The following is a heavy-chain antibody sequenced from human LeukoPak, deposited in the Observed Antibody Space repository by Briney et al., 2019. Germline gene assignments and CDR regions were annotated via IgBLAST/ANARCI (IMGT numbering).Heavy chain of an antibody. Sequence: GGSLKLSCAGSGFTFSGSAIHWVRQASGKGLEWVGRIKTKTDNYATAYGGSVKGRFTVSRDDSENTAYLQMNSLKPEDTAVYYCTRLTDSPTATKSFDFWGQGTLVTVSS. J-gene: IGHJ4*02. CDR3: TRLTDSPTATKSFDF. CDR1: GFTFSGSA. D-gene: IGHD4-17*01. V-gene: IGHV3-73*01. CDR2: IKTKTDNYAT.